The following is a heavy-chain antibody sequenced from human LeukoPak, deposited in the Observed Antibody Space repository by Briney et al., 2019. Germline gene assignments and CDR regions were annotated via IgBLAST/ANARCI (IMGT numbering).Heavy chain of an antibody. CDR3: ARDHPDYDSSGYQQRGAFDI. D-gene: IGHD3-22*01. Sequence: SSDTLSLTCTISGGSMSSVGYYWSWIRRHPGKGLEWIGYIYYSGSTYYNPSLKSRVTISVDTSKNQFSLKLSSVTAADTAVYYCARDHPDYDSSGYQQRGAFDIWGQGTMVTVSS. CDR2: IYYSGST. V-gene: IGHV4-31*03. J-gene: IGHJ3*02. CDR1: GGSMSSVGYY.